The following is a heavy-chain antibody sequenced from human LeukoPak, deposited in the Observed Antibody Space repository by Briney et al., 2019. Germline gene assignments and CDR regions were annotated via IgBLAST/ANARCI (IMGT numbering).Heavy chain of an antibody. Sequence: ASVKVSCKASGYTFTSYGISWVRQAPGQGLEWMGWISVYNGNTNYAQKLQGRVTMTTDTSTSTAYMELRSLRSDDTAVYYCARGYGRYFDWLIPNYDYWGQGTLVTVSS. J-gene: IGHJ4*02. CDR2: ISVYNGNT. CDR1: GYTFTSYG. V-gene: IGHV1-18*01. D-gene: IGHD3-9*01. CDR3: ARGYGRYFDWLIPNYDY.